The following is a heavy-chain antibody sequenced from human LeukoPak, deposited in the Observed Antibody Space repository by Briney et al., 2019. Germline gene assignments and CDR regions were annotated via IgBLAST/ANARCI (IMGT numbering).Heavy chain of an antibody. CDR3: ARAYCSGGSCYFPDAFDI. CDR1: GFTFSSYL. V-gene: IGHV3-7*03. Sequence: GGSLRLSCAASGFTFSSYLMSWVRQAPGKGLEWVANIKQDGSEKYYVDSVKGRFTISRDNAKNSLYLQMNSLRAEDTAVYYCARAYCSGGSCYFPDAFDIWGQGTMVTVSS. J-gene: IGHJ3*02. CDR2: IKQDGSEK. D-gene: IGHD2-15*01.